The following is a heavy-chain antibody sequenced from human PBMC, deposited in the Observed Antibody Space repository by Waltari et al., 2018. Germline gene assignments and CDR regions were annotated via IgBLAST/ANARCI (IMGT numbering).Heavy chain of an antibody. D-gene: IGHD2-21*01. CDR3: ARGTYCGGDCYLYYFDY. CDR2: IKQDGSEK. V-gene: IGHV3-7*01. Sequence: VQLVESGGGLVQPGGSLRLSCAASGFTFSSYWMSWVRQAPGKGLEWVANIKQDGSEKYYVDSVKGRFTISRDNAKNSLYLQMNSLRAEDTAVYYCARGTYCGGDCYLYYFDYWGQGTLVTVSS. J-gene: IGHJ4*02. CDR1: GFTFSSYW.